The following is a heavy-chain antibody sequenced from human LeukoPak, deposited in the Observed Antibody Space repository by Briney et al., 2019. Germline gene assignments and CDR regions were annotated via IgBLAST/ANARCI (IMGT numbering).Heavy chain of an antibody. CDR2: INPRGGST. J-gene: IGHJ5*02. CDR3: ARDNSMGGRGWWFDP. D-gene: IGHD2-15*01. V-gene: IGHV1-46*01. CDR1: GYSFTSYY. Sequence: GASVKVSCKAYGYSFTSYYMHWVRQAPGQGLEWMGIINPRGGSTSYAEKFQGRVIMTRDMSTSTDYMELSSLISEDTAVYYCARDNSMGGRGWWFDPWGQGTLVTVSS.